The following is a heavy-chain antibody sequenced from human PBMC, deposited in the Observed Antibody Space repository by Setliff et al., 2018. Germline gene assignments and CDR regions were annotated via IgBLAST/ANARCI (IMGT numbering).Heavy chain of an antibody. J-gene: IGHJ3*01. CDR2: IYSSGIT. V-gene: IGHV4-59*08. D-gene: IGHD7-27*01. Sequence: SETLSLTCTVSGGSITNFYWNWIRQSPGKGLEWIGYIYSSGITNYNPSLKSRLTMSVDTSKNQFSLHLSSMTAADTAVYYCARQPPLNWAIPFDPWGQGKRVTVSS. CDR3: ARQPPLNWAIPFDP. CDR1: GGSITNFY.